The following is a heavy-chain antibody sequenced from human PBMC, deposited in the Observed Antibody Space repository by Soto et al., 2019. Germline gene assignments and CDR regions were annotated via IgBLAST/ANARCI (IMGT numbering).Heavy chain of an antibody. CDR2: ISFNGKNT. CDR1: GFTFSAYG. J-gene: IGHJ4*02. CDR3: ADIGGSDSVGGAY. V-gene: IGHV3-33*05. D-gene: IGHD3-16*01. Sequence: QVQLVESGGGVVQPGKSLRLSCAASGFTFSAYGMHWVRQAPGKGLEWVTFISFNGKNTDYADSVKGRFTVSRDNARNTSYLQMNSLRAEDTAVYYCADIGGSDSVGGAYWGQGALVTVSS.